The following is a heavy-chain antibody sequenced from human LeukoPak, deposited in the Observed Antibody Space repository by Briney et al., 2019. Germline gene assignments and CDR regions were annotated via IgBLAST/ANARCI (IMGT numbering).Heavy chain of an antibody. J-gene: IGHJ4*02. D-gene: IGHD3-22*01. V-gene: IGHV3-23*01. CDR1: GITLSNYG. Sequence: PGGSLRLSCAVSGITLSNYGMSWVRLAPGKGLEWVAGISDSGGSTNYADSVKGRFTISRDNPKNTLYLQMNSLRAEDTSVYFCAKRGVVIRVILVGFHKEAYYFDSWGQGALVTVSS. CDR3: AKRGVVIRVILVGFHKEAYYFDS. CDR2: ISDSGGST.